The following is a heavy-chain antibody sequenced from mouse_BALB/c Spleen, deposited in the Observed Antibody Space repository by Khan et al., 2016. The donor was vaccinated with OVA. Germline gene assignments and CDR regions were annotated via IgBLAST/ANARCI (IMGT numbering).Heavy chain of an antibody. D-gene: IGHD1-1*01. Sequence: QVQLQQSGPELVKPGASVRISCKASGSIFTNFYIHWVKQRPGQGLEWIGRIYPGNVNTYYNDNFKGKATLTADKSSSTAYMLLSSLTSEDSAVDFCARGDYYGTNAVDYWGQGTSVIVSS. CDR2: IYPGNVNT. V-gene: IGHV1S56*01. J-gene: IGHJ4*01. CDR3: ARGDYYGTNAVDY. CDR1: GSIFTNFY.